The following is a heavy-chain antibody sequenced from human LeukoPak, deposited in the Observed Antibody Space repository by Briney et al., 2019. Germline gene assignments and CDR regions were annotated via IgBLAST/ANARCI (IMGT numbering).Heavy chain of an antibody. Sequence: TSETLSLTCAVSGGSISGDSWWSWVRQSPGKGLEWIGEIHHSGDNDYNSSLKSRVTISLDKSKPQFSLTLNSVTAADTAVYYCARVAWIPIGGVIVTAFDYWGQGTLVTVSS. CDR2: IHHSGDN. CDR1: GGSISGDSW. D-gene: IGHD3-16*02. J-gene: IGHJ4*02. V-gene: IGHV4-4*02. CDR3: ARVAWIPIGGVIVTAFDY.